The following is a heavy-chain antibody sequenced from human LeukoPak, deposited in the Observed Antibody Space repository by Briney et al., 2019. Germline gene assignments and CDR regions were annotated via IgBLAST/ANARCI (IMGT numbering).Heavy chain of an antibody. Sequence: GGSLRLSCAASGFTFSSYWMSWVRQAPGKGLEWVSSISGSGGSTHYADSVKGRVTISRDNSKNTVYLQMDSLRAEDTAMYYCARFVGPTAYWGQGTLVTVSS. CDR3: ARFVGPTAY. J-gene: IGHJ4*02. D-gene: IGHD1-26*01. CDR1: GFTFSSYW. CDR2: ISGSGGST. V-gene: IGHV3-23*01.